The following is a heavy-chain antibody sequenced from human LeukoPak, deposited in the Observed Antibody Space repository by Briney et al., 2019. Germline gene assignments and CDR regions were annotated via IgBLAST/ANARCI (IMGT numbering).Heavy chain of an antibody. CDR1: GGSITRYY. J-gene: IGHJ5*02. CDR3: ARHGTGKPNWFDP. Sequence: PSETLSLTCSVSGGSITRYYWSWIRQTPGKGLEWIGSVSRSGKTNFNSSLKSRVTISVDTSKNQFSLKLSSVTAADTAVYYCARHGTGKPNWFDPWGQGTLVTVSS. V-gene: IGHV4-59*08. CDR2: VSRSGKT. D-gene: IGHD7-27*01.